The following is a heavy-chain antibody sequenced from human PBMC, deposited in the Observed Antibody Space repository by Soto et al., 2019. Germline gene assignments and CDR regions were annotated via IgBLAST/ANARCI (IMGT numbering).Heavy chain of an antibody. CDR2: IYHSGST. CDR3: ARAADNYYFDY. D-gene: IGHD3-9*01. Sequence: VSPSETLSLTCAVSGGSISSGGYSWSWIRQPPGEGLEWIGYIYHSGSTYYNPSLKSRVTISVDRSKNQFSLKLSSVTAADTAVYYCARAADNYYFDYWGQGTLVTVSS. V-gene: IGHV4-30-2*01. J-gene: IGHJ4*02. CDR1: GGSISSGGYS.